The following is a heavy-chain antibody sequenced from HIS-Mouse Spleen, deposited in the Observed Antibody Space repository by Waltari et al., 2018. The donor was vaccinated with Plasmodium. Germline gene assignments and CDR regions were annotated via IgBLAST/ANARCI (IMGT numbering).Heavy chain of an antibody. CDR3: ARGSAGDAFDI. CDR2: ISAYNGNT. V-gene: IGHV1-18*01. D-gene: IGHD6-19*01. Sequence: QVQLVQSGTDLKKPGASAKVSSKASGYTFTRYGINWVRQAPGQGLEWMGWISAYNGNTNYAQKLQGRVTMTTDTSTSTAYMQLRSLRSDDTAVYYCARGSAGDAFDIWGQGTMVTVSS. CDR1: GYTFTRYG. J-gene: IGHJ3*02.